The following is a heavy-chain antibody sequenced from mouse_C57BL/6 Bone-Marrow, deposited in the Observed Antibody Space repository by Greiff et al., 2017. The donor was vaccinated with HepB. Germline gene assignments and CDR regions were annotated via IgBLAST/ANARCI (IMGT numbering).Heavy chain of an antibody. CDR1: GYAFSSYW. Sequence: QVQLQQSGAELVKPGASVKISCKASGYAFSSYWMNWVKQRPGKGLEWIGQIYPGDGDTNYNGKFKSKATLTVDKPSSTAYMQLSSLTSEDSAVYYCASQYYGYFAYWGQGTLVTVSA. CDR2: IYPGDGDT. V-gene: IGHV1-80*01. CDR3: ASQYYGYFAY. D-gene: IGHD2-2*01. J-gene: IGHJ3*01.